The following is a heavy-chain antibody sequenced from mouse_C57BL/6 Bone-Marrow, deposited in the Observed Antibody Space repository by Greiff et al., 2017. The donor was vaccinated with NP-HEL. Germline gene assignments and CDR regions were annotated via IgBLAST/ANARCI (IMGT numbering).Heavy chain of an antibody. CDR1: GYAFSSYW. Sequence: QVQLQQSGAELVKPGASVKISCKASGYAFSSYWMNWVKQRPGKGLEWIGQIYPGDGDTTYNGKFKGKATLTAYKSSSTAYMQLSSLTSEDSAVYFCARHWDDAMDYWGQGTSVTVSS. J-gene: IGHJ4*01. CDR2: IYPGDGDT. V-gene: IGHV1-80*01. CDR3: ARHWDDAMDY. D-gene: IGHD4-1*01.